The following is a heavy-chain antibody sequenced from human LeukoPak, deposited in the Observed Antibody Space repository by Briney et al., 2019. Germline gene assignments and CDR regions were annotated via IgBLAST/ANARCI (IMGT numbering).Heavy chain of an antibody. J-gene: IGHJ3*01. D-gene: IGHD2/OR15-2a*01. CDR1: GYSFTSYW. CDR2: IYTDDSET. V-gene: IGHV5-51*01. CDR3: AGHIPAREYIENSSVTEAVDV. Sequence: TVSCKASGYSFTSYWIGWVRQIPGQGLEWMGMIYTDDSETSYSQSSLGRVTITTDNSTSTAYLQRRSLMTADTAMYYCAGHIPAREYIENSSVTEAVDVCGQGTKVTVSS.